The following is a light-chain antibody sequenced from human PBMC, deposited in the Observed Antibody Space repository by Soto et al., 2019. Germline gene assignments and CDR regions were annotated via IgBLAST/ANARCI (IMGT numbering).Light chain of an antibody. V-gene: IGKV3-11*01. Sequence: ESVLTQSPGTLSLSPGQRATLSCRASQSVSSNYLAWYQQKLGQAPRLLIYDASNRASGTPARFSGSGSETDFTLTISSLEPEDFAVYYCQHRMNWPLTFGQGTRLEIK. CDR2: DAS. CDR3: QHRMNWPLT. CDR1: QSVSSNY. J-gene: IGKJ5*01.